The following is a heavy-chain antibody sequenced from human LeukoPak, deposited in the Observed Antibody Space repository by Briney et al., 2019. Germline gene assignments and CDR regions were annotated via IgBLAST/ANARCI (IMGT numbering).Heavy chain of an antibody. CDR3: ALRDGYNLYYFDY. Sequence: PGGSLRLSCAASGFTFSNYAMNWVRQAPGKGLEWVAVISYDGSNKYYADSVKGRFTISRDNSKNTLYLQMNSLRAEDTAVYYCALRDGYNLYYFDYWGQGTLVTVSS. CDR2: ISYDGSNK. J-gene: IGHJ4*02. D-gene: IGHD5-24*01. V-gene: IGHV3-30*03. CDR1: GFTFSNYA.